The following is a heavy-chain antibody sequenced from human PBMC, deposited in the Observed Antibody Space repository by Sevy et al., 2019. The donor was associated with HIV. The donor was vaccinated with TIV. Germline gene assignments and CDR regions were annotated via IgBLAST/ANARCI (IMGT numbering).Heavy chain of an antibody. V-gene: IGHV3-23*01. CDR3: ARAMGYARGFGY. CDR1: GFTFSSYA. J-gene: IGHJ4*02. Sequence: GGSLRLSCAASGFTFSSYAMSWVRQAPGKGLEWVSGISESGGGTYYEDSVKGRFTISRDNAKNTLYLQMNSLRAEDEAMYYCARAMGYARGFGYWGRGTLVTVSS. CDR2: ISESGGGT. D-gene: IGHD3-10*01.